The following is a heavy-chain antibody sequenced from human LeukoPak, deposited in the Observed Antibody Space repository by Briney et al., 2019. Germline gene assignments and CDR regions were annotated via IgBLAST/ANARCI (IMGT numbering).Heavy chain of an antibody. J-gene: IGHJ4*02. D-gene: IGHD3-16*02. CDR2: ISYSGST. CDR1: GGSISSSDYY. V-gene: IGHV4-39*01. Sequence: SSETLSLTCTVSGGSISSSDYYWGWIRQPPGKGLEWIGSISYSGSTYYNPSLKSRITISVDTSKNQFSLRVSSLTAADTAVYYCARQRITFGGVISIFDSWGQGTLVTVSS. CDR3: ARQRITFGGVISIFDS.